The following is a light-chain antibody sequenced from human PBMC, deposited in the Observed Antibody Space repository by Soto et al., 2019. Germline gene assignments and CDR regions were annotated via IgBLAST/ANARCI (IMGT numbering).Light chain of an antibody. CDR1: QSVSSN. V-gene: IGKV3D-15*01. Sequence: EIVMTQSPATLSVSPGERATLSCRASQSVSSNLAWYQQKPGQAPRLLIYDVSNRATDIPARFSGSGSGTDFTLTISSLEPEDFAVYYCQQSGTFGQGTKVDIK. CDR2: DVS. J-gene: IGKJ1*01. CDR3: QQSGT.